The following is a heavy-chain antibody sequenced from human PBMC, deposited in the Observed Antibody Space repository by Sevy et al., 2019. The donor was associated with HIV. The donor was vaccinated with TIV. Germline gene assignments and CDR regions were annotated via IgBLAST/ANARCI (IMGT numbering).Heavy chain of an antibody. J-gene: IGHJ3*02. CDR2: IIPDSGDT. Sequence: ASVKVSCKPSGYTFTDYYMHWVRQAPGQGLEWMGWIIPDSGDTDYSQRFQGRVTMTRNTSISTAYMELSRLRSDDTAVYYCARGLRARIPDIAFDIWGHGTMVTVSS. D-gene: IGHD6-13*01. V-gene: IGHV1-2*02. CDR3: ARGLRARIPDIAFDI. CDR1: GYTFTDYY.